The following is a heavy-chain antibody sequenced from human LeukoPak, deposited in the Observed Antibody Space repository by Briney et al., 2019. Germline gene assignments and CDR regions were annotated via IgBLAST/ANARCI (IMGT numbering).Heavy chain of an antibody. Sequence: GGSLRLSCAASGFTFSSYGMHWVRQAPGKGLEWVAVIWYDGSNKYYADSVKGRFTISRDNSKNTLYLQMNSLRAEDTAVYYCARDKGGKAAGHLDYWGQGTLVTVPS. CDR2: IWYDGSNK. CDR1: GFTFSSYG. V-gene: IGHV3-33*01. D-gene: IGHD6-13*01. CDR3: ARDKGGKAAGHLDY. J-gene: IGHJ4*02.